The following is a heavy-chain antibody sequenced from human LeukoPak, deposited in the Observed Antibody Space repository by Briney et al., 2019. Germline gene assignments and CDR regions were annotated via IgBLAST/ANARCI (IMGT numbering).Heavy chain of an antibody. CDR1: GFTFGDYA. CDR3: ARGANYYDSSGYSYNFDY. Sequence: GGSLRLSCAASGFTFGDYAMHWVRQAPGKGLEWVSGISWHSLGIGYADSAKGRFTISRDNSKNTLYLQMNGLRAEDTAVYYCARGANYYDSSGYSYNFDYWGQGTLVTVSS. CDR2: ISWHSLGI. V-gene: IGHV3-9*01. J-gene: IGHJ4*02. D-gene: IGHD3-22*01.